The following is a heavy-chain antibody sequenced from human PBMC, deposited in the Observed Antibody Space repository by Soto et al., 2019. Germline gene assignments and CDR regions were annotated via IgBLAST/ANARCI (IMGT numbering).Heavy chain of an antibody. CDR2: IIPIFGTA. D-gene: IGHD6-19*01. CDR3: ARGVSSGSSGWYTYYYYGMDV. CDR1: RGSVSSYA. Sequence: GVSVEVCCEACRGSVSSYAISWVRQAPGQGLEWMGGIIPIFGTANYAQKFQGRVTITADESTSTAYMELSSLRSEDTAVYYCARGVSSGSSGWYTYYYYGMDVWGQGTTVTVSS. J-gene: IGHJ6*02. V-gene: IGHV1-69*01.